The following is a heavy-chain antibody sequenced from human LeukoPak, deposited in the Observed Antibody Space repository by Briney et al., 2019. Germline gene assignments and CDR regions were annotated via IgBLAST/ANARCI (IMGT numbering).Heavy chain of an antibody. J-gene: IGHJ6*04. D-gene: IGHD3-10*02. CDR3: AELGITMIGGV. V-gene: IGHV3-48*03. Sequence: PGGSLRLSCATSGFTFSSYEMNWVRQAPGKGLEWVSYISSSGSTIYYADSVKGRFTISRDNAKNSLYLQMDSLRAEDTAVYYCAELGITMIGGVWGKGTTVTISS. CDR2: ISSSGSTI. CDR1: GFTFSSYE.